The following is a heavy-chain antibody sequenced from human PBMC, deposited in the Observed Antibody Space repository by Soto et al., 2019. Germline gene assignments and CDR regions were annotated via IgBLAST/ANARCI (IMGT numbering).Heavy chain of an antibody. D-gene: IGHD3-22*01. Sequence: QVQLVQSGAEVKKPGASVKVSCKASGYTSTSNGISWVRQAPGQGLEWMEWTSTYNGNTNYAQKLQGRVTMTTYTPTSTVYMELRSLRSAQAAVDYGARVVHDSNWYFDVWGRGTLVTVSA. CDR1: GYTSTSNG. CDR2: TSTYNGNT. V-gene: IGHV1-18*01. J-gene: IGHJ2*01. CDR3: ARVVHDSNWYFDV.